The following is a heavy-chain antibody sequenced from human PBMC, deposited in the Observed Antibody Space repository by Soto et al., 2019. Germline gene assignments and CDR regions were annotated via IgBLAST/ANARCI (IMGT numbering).Heavy chain of an antibody. CDR1: GGSFTSRDNY. J-gene: IGHJ6*02. V-gene: IGHV4-30-4*01. CDR3: TTDSGESGSLREAYDFGVDV. D-gene: IGHD1-26*01. Sequence: QVQLQESGPGLRKPSQTLSLTCTVSGGSFTSRDNYWSRIRQPPGKGLVWIGYSQDSGNTFYYSFVQSRVSISVDVSGYPSSLRLISYTAAATADYCCTTDSGESGSLREAYDFGVDVWGHWTTVTVS. CDR2: SQDSGNT.